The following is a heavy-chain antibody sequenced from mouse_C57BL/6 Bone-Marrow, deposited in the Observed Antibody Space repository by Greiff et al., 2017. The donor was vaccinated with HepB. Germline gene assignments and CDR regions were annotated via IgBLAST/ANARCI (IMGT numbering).Heavy chain of an antibody. CDR1: GFTFSSYG. J-gene: IGHJ4*01. V-gene: IGHV5-6*01. Sequence: EVQLVESGGDLVKPGGSLKLSCAASGFTFSSYGMSWVRQTPDKRLEWVATISSGGSYTYYPDSVKGRFTISRDNAKNTLYLQMSSLKSEDTAMYYCARQGYAMDYWGQGTSVTVSS. CDR2: ISSGGSYT. CDR3: ARQGYAMDY.